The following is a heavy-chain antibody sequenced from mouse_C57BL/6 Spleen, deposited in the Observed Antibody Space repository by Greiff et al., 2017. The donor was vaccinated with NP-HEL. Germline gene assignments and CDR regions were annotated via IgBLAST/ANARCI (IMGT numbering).Heavy chain of an antibody. D-gene: IGHD2-3*01. CDR2: IRLKSDNYAT. Sequence: VQLKESGGGLVQPGGSMKLSCVASGFTFSNYWMNWVRQSPEKGLEWVAQIRLKSDNYATHYAESVKGRFTISRDDSKSSVYLQMNNLRAEDTGIYYCTAGWLLLYAMDYWGQGTSVTVSS. V-gene: IGHV6-3*01. J-gene: IGHJ4*01. CDR1: GFTFSNYW. CDR3: TAGWLLLYAMDY.